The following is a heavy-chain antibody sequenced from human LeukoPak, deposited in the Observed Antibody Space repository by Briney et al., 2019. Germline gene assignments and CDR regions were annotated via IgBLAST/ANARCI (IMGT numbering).Heavy chain of an antibody. D-gene: IGHD3-22*01. J-gene: IGHJ6*02. V-gene: IGHV3-7*03. CDR1: GFTFSNYW. Sequence: PGGSLRLSCAASGFTFSNYWMSWVRQASGKGLEWVANIKQDGSEKYYVDSVKGRFTISRDNANDSLYLQMNSLRAEDTAVYYCAKALDSSGYYPYYYGMDVWGQGTTVTVSS. CDR3: AKALDSSGYYPYYYGMDV. CDR2: IKQDGSEK.